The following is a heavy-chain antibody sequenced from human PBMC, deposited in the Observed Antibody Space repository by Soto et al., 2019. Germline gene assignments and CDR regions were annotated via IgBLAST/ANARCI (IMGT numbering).Heavy chain of an antibody. CDR1: GFTFSSYG. V-gene: IGHV3-30*18. J-gene: IGHJ5*02. Sequence: QVQLVESGGGVVQPGRSLRLSCAASGFTFSSYGMHWVRQAPGKGLEWVAVISYDGSNKYYADSVKGRFTISRDKSKNTXXXQMNSLRAENTAVYYCAKDIEGGGDCCNWFDPWGQXT. D-gene: IGHD2-21*02. CDR2: ISYDGSNK. CDR3: AKDIEGGGDCCNWFDP.